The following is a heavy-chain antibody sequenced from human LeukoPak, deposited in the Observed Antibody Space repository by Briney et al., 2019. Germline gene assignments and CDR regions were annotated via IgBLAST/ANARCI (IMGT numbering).Heavy chain of an antibody. J-gene: IGHJ1*01. V-gene: IGHV1-46*01. D-gene: IGHD2-21*01. CDR3: ARDSSEFRSLIPH. CDR2: INPNDNSI. CDR1: EDTFTRHY. Sequence: GASVKVSCKASEDTFTRHYMHWVRQAPGQGLEWIGLINPNDNSIDYTQKFQGRVTITADESTSTAYMELRSLRSEDTAVYYCARDSSEFRSLIPHWGQGTLVTVSS.